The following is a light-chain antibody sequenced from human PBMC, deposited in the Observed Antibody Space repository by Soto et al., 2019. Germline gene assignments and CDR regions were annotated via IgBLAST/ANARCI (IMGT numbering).Light chain of an antibody. CDR1: QSVSSN. CDR3: QQYNKWPPYT. J-gene: IGKJ2*01. V-gene: IGKV3-15*01. Sequence: EIVMTQSPANLSVSPGERATLSCRASQSVSSNLAWYQQKPCQGPRLLIYGASTRATGIPARFSGSGSGTEFTLTISSLESEEFAVYYCQQYNKWPPYTFGQGTKGEIK. CDR2: GAS.